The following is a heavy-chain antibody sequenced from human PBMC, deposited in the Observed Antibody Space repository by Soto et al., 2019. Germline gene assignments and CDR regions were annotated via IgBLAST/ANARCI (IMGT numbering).Heavy chain of an antibody. V-gene: IGHV3-53*01. CDR2: IYSAGYR. J-gene: IGHJ4*02. D-gene: IGHD3-22*01. CDR3: VRDRYYDSSGYTHYFDY. CDR1: GFTFGVYA. Sequence: GGSLRLSCAASGFTFGVYAMHWVRQAPGEGLEWVSVIYSAGYRYYADSVKGRFTISRDKSQNMLYLQMNSLRAEDTAVYYCVRDRYYDSSGYTHYFDYWGQGTLVTVSS.